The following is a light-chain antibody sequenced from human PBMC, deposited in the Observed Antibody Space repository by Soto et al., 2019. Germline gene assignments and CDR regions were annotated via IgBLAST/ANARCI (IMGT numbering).Light chain of an antibody. CDR2: ESS. CDR3: GPWDSSLKSVV. J-gene: IGLJ2*01. Sequence: QSVLTQPPSVSAAPGQKVTISCSGRNSNIGHDYVSWYQRLPGTAPKLLIYESSKRPSGIPNRFSGSTSGTSATLGITGLPTGDEADYYCGPWDSSLKSVVFGGGTKVTVL. V-gene: IGLV1-51*01. CDR1: NSNIGHDY.